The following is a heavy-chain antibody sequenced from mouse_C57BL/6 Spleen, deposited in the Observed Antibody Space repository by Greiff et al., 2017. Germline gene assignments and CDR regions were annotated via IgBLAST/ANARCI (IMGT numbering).Heavy chain of an antibody. Sequence: EVQVVESGAGLVKPGGSLKLSCAASGFTFSSYAMSWVRPTPEKRLEWVAYISSGGDYIYYADTVKGRFTISRDNARNTLYLQMSSLKSEDTAMYYCTRDTARNAMDYWGKGTSVTVSS. CDR3: TRDTARNAMDY. CDR2: ISSGGDYI. J-gene: IGHJ4*01. V-gene: IGHV5-9-1*02. D-gene: IGHD1-2*01. CDR1: GFTFSSYA.